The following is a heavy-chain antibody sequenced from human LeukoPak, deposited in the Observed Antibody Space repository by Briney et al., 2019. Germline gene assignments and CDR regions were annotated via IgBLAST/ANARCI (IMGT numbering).Heavy chain of an antibody. D-gene: IGHD2-15*01. V-gene: IGHV1-69*02. J-gene: IGHJ4*02. CDR2: IA. Sequence: IANSAQKFQGRVTITADKSTSTAYMELSSLRSEDTAVYYCARHAPGYCSGGSCYSGYYFDYWGQGTLVTVSS. CDR3: ARHAPGYCSGGSCYSGYYFDY.